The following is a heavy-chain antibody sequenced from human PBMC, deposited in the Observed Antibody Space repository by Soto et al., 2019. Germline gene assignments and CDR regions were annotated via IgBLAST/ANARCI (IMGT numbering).Heavy chain of an antibody. CDR3: ARSQGGSSSLDIYYYYYYGMDV. CDR1: GGTFSSYA. J-gene: IGHJ6*02. D-gene: IGHD2-15*01. V-gene: IGHV1-69*01. Sequence: QVQLVQSGAEVKKPGSSVKVSCEAPGGTFSSYAISWVRQAPGQGLEWMGGIITIFGTAKYAQKFQGRVTITADESTSKGYMELSSLRSEDTAVYYCARSQGGSSSLDIYYYYYYGMDVWGQGTTVTVSS. CDR2: IITIFGTA.